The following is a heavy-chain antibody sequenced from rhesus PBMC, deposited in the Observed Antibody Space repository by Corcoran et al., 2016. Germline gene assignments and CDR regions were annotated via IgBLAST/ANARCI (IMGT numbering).Heavy chain of an antibody. D-gene: IGHD3-16*01. Sequence: QVQLQESGPGLVKPSETLSLTCAVSGYSISSGYGWGWIRQPPGKGLEWIGQIYGGSGSTYYNPSLKSRVTVSKDTSKNQFSLKLSSVTAADTAVYYCARREVVVITMDAFDFWGQGLRVTVSS. J-gene: IGHJ3*01. CDR1: GYSISSGYG. V-gene: IGHV4-127*01. CDR3: ARREVVVITMDAFDF. CDR2: IYGGSGST.